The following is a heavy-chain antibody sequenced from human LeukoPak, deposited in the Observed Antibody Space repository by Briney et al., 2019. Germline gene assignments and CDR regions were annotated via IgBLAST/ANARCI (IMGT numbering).Heavy chain of an antibody. CDR3: ATINGDYDYFDY. J-gene: IGHJ4*02. CDR1: GFTLSDYA. CDR2: ISSSGTYI. D-gene: IGHD4-17*01. V-gene: IGHV3-21*01. Sequence: GGSLRLSCAASGFTLSDYAMHWVRQAPGKGLEWVSSISSSGTYIFYADSVKGRFTISRDNAKNSLYLHMNSLRAEDTAVYYCATINGDYDYFDYWGQGTLVTVSS.